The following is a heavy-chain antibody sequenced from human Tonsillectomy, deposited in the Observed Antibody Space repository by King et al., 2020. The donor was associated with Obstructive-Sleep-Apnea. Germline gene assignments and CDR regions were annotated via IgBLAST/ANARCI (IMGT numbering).Heavy chain of an antibody. CDR1: GGSISSTIHY. D-gene: IGHD6-13*01. V-gene: IGHV4-39*07. CDR3: AGYSSSWYGRFDP. Sequence: QLQESGPGLVKPSETLSLTCTVSGGSISSTIHYCGWIRQPPGKGLEWVGSIYYGGSTYYNPSLKSRVTISVDTSRNQFSLKLRSVTAADTAVYYCAGYSSSWYGRFDPWGQGTLVTVSS. J-gene: IGHJ5*02. CDR2: IYYGGST.